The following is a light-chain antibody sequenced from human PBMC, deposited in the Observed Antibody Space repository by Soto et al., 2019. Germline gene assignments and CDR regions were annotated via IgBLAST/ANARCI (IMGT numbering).Light chain of an antibody. J-gene: IGKJ1*01. V-gene: IGKV1-33*01. CDR2: AAS. CDR3: QQYDNLLWT. CDR1: QSIGSY. Sequence: DIQMTQSPSSLSASVGDRVTITCRASQSIGSYFNWYQQKPGKAPKLLIYAASALESGVPSRFSGSGSGTDFTFTISSLQPEDIATYYCQQYDNLLWTFGQGSKFDIK.